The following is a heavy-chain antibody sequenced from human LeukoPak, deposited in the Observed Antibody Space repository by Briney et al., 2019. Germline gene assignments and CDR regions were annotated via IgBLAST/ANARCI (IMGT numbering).Heavy chain of an antibody. CDR1: GGSFSGYY. Sequence: SETLSLTCAVYGGSFSGYYWSWIRQPPGKGLEWIGEINHSGNTNYNPSLKSRVTLSVDTSKSQISLKVTSVTAADTAVYYCARAKEYGYNYGPGFGFDPWGQGTPVTVSS. V-gene: IGHV4-34*01. D-gene: IGHD5-18*01. CDR3: ARAKEYGYNYGPGFGFDP. CDR2: INHSGNT. J-gene: IGHJ5*01.